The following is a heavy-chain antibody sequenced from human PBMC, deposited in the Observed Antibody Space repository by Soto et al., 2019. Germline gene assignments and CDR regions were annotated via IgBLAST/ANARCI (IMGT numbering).Heavy chain of an antibody. J-gene: IGHJ6*02. CDR1: GGTFSSYA. D-gene: IGHD6-13*01. V-gene: IGHV1-69*06. CDR2: IIPIFGTA. CDR3: ARDHEGYSSSWRFYYYGMDV. Sequence: QVQLVQSGAEVKKPGSSVKVSCKASGGTFSSYAISWVRQAPGQGLEWMGGIIPIFGTANYAQKFQGRVTITADKSTRNAYIEMSSLRSEDRAVYYCARDHEGYSSSWRFYYYGMDVWGQGTTVTVYS.